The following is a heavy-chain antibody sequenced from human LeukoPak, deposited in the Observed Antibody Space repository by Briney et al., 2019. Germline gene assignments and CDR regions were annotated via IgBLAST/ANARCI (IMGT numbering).Heavy chain of an antibody. J-gene: IGHJ4*02. CDR1: GGSISSHY. V-gene: IGHV4-59*11. D-gene: IGHD3-3*01. Sequence: SETLSLTCTVSGGSISSHYWSWIRQPPGKGLEWVGYIYYSGSTNYNPSLKSRVTISVDTSKNQCSLKLSSVTAAVSAVYYCARYSYDFWSGYLYYFDYWGQGTLVTVSS. CDR2: IYYSGST. CDR3: ARYSYDFWSGYLYYFDY.